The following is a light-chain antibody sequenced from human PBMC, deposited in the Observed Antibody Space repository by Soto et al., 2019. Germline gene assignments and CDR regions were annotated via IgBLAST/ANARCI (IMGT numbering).Light chain of an antibody. CDR3: QQYNSYYPT. CDR2: KAS. Sequence: DSPMAKSPSTLSASVGDRLTITCRASQSISVWLAWYQQKAGKAPNLLIYKASRLESGVPSRFSGSGSETEFTLTISGLQPGDSATYYCQQYNSYYPTFGQGTKVDIK. V-gene: IGKV1-5*03. CDR1: QSISVW. J-gene: IGKJ1*01.